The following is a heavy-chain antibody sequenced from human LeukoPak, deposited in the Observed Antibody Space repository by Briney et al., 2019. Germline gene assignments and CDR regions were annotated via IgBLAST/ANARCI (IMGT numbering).Heavy chain of an antibody. D-gene: IGHD6-13*01. Sequence: SSETLSLTCTVSGGSISSSSYYWGWIRQPPGKGLEWIGSIYYSGSTYYNPSLKSRVTISVDTSKNQFSLKLSFVTAADTAVYYCARHNPYSSSWYHTTRGDYWGQGTLVTVSS. CDR3: ARHNPYSSSWYHTTRGDY. CDR2: IYYSGST. V-gene: IGHV4-39*01. J-gene: IGHJ4*02. CDR1: GGSISSSSYY.